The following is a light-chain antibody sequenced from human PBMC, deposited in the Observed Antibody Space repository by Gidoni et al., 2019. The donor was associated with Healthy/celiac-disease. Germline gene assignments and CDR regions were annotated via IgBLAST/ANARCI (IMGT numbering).Light chain of an antibody. CDR2: GKN. CDR3: NSRDSSGNRV. V-gene: IGLV3-19*01. J-gene: IGLJ3*02. CDR1: SLRSYY. Sequence: SSELTQDPAVSVALGQTVRITCQGDSLRSYYASWYQQKPGQAPVLVIYGKNNRPSVIPARFSGSSSGNTASLTITGAQAEDEADYYCNSRDSSGNRVFGGGTKLTVL.